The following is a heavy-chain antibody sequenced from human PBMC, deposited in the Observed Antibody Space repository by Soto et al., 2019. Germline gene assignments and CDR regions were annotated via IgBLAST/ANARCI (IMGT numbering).Heavy chain of an antibody. J-gene: IGHJ6*02. V-gene: IGHV1-8*01. CDR2: MNPNSGNT. Sequence: QVQLVQSGAEVKKPGASVKVSCKASGYTFTSYDINWVRQATGQGLEWMGWMNPNSGNTGYAQKFQGRVSMTRNTSISTAYMELSSLRSEDTAVYYCARGVEQWLSIWAHPTRGMDVWGQGTTVTVSS. CDR1: GYTFTSYD. D-gene: IGHD6-19*01. CDR3: ARGVEQWLSIWAHPTRGMDV.